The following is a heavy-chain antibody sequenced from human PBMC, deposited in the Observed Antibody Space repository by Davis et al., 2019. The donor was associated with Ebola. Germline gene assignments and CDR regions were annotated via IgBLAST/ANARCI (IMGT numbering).Heavy chain of an antibody. CDR2: IKEDRSER. Sequence: GVLKISCAASGFTFSNYLMSWVRQAPGKGLEWVANIKEDRSERYYVDSVKGRFTISRDNAKNSLYLRMNGLRAEDTGVYYCTRMALNYYYSGMDVWGQGTTVTVSS. CDR1: GFTFSNYL. CDR3: TRMALNYYYSGMDV. D-gene: IGHD3-3*02. J-gene: IGHJ6*02. V-gene: IGHV3-7*01.